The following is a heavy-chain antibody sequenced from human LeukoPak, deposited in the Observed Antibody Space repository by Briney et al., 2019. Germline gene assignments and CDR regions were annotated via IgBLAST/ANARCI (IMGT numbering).Heavy chain of an antibody. CDR2: IYYSGST. V-gene: IGHV4-30-4*01. CDR1: GGSISSGDYY. CDR3: ARVGAGDYFDY. Sequence: SETLSLTCTVSGGSISSGDYYWSWIRQPPGKGLEWIGYIYYSGSTYYNPSLKSRVTISVDTSKNQFSLKLSSVTAADTAVYYCARVGAGDYFDYWGQGPLVTVSS. J-gene: IGHJ4*02. D-gene: IGHD3-16*01.